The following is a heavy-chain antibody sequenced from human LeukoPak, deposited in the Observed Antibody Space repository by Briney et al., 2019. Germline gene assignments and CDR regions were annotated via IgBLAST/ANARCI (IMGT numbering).Heavy chain of an antibody. D-gene: IGHD6-13*01. Sequence: SETLALTCTVSGGSIRSHYWSGIRHPPGKGREWRGYIYYSGSTNYNPSLKSRVTISVDTSKNQFSLKLSSVTAADTAVYYCARSARLSWYYFDYWGQGTLVTVSS. CDR1: GGSIRSHY. J-gene: IGHJ4*02. V-gene: IGHV4-59*11. CDR2: IYYSGST. CDR3: ARSARLSWYYFDY.